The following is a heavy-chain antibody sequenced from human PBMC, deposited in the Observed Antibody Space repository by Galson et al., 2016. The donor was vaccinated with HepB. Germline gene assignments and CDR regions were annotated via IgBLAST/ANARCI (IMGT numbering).Heavy chain of an antibody. CDR1: GITFSSYG. D-gene: IGHD5-24*01. J-gene: IGHJ4*02. CDR3: AKGRWRHLRNYFDY. CDR2: ISGGSGST. V-gene: IGHV3-23*01. Sequence: SLRLSCASSGITFSSYGMSWVRQAPGKGLEWVSAISGGSGSTYYADSVKGRFTISRDNSKNTLYLQMNSLTVEDTAVYYCAKGRWRHLRNYFDYWGQGTLVTVSS.